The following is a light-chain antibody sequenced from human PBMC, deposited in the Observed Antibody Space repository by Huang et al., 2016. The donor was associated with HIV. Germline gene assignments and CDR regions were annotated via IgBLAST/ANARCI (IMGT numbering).Light chain of an antibody. CDR2: GAS. V-gene: IGKV3-20*01. J-gene: IGKJ4*01. CDR1: QTSTRSY. CDR3: QQYGESSPVT. Sequence: EIVLTQSPGTLSLSPGERATLSCRASQTSTRSYLAGYQMTPGQAPRLLIYGASSRATGIPDRFSGSGSGTDFTLTITRVEPEDFAVYYCQQYGESSPVTFGGGTKVEIK.